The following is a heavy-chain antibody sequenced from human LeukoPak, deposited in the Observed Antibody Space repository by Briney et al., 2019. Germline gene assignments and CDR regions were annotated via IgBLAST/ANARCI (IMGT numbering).Heavy chain of an antibody. CDR2: IYYRGTT. J-gene: IGHJ4*02. Sequence: SETLSLTCTVSGGSISGYHWSWIRQSPGKGLEWIAYIYYRGTTKYNPSLRSRVTISVDTSKNQFSLKLSSVTAAGTAIYYCARTLENGSADCWGQGTLVTVSS. D-gene: IGHD3-10*01. CDR3: ARTLENGSADC. V-gene: IGHV4-59*01. CDR1: GGSISGYH.